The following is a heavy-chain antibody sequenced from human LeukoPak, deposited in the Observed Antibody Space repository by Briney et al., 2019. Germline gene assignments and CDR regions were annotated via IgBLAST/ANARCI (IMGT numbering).Heavy chain of an antibody. Sequence: GGSLRLSCAASGFTFSSYWMHWVRQLPGKGLVWVSRINSDGSITTYADSVKGRFTTSRDDAKNTLYLQMKSLRAEDTAVYYCVRGLGDYWGQGTLVTVSS. CDR1: GFTFSSYW. CDR3: VRGLGDY. V-gene: IGHV3-74*01. CDR2: INSDGSIT. J-gene: IGHJ4*02.